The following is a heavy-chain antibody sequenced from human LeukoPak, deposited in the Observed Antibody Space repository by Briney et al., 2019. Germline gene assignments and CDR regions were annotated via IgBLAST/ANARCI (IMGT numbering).Heavy chain of an antibody. CDR3: ARERVCSSTSCYKSPGDFDY. CDR1: GYTFTSYY. J-gene: IGHJ4*02. CDR2: INPSGGST. D-gene: IGHD2-2*02. V-gene: IGHV1-46*01. Sequence: ASVKASCKASGYTFTSYYMHWVRQAPGQGLEWMGIINPSGGSTSYEQKCQGRVTMTRDTSTSTVYMELSSLRSEDTAVYYCARERVCSSTSCYKSPGDFDYWGQGTLVTVSS.